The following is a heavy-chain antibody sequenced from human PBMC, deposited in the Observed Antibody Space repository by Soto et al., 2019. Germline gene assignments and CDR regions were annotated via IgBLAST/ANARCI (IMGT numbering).Heavy chain of an antibody. Sequence: QVQLVQSGAEVKKPGASVKVSCKASGYTFTSYGISWVRQAPGQGLEWMGWINAYNGNTNYAQKLQGRVTMTPETSTSTAYMELRRLRSADTAVYYCARVLPPFDPWGQGTLVTVSS. J-gene: IGHJ5*02. CDR3: ARVLPPFDP. CDR2: INAYNGNT. CDR1: GYTFTSYG. V-gene: IGHV1-18*01.